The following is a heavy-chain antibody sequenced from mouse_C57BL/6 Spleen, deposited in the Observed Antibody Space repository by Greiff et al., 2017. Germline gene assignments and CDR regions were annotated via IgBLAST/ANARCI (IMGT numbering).Heavy chain of an antibody. CDR3: AREGDYDEGFDG. Sequence: QVQLQQPGTELVKPGASVTLSCKASGYTFTSYWMHWVKQRPGQGLEWIGNINPSNGGTNYNEKFKSKATLTVDKSSSTAYMQRSSLTSEDSAVYYCAREGDYDEGFDGWGTGTTVTVSS. CDR1: GYTFTSYW. CDR2: INPSNGGT. D-gene: IGHD2-4*01. V-gene: IGHV1-53*01. J-gene: IGHJ1*03.